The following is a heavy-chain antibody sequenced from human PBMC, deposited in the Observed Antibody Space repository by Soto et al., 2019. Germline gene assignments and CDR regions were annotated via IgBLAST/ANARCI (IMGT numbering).Heavy chain of an antibody. CDR2: ISAYNGNT. CDR3: ARDGVDTATGYYYGMDV. V-gene: IGHV1-18*01. J-gene: IGHJ6*02. CDR1: GYTFTSYG. Sequence: QVQLVQSGAEVKKPGASVKVSCKASGYTFTSYGISWVRQAPGQGLEWMGWISAYNGNTNYAQKLQGRVTMTTDTTTSTAYMQLRSLRSDDTAVYYCARDGVDTATGYYYGMDVWGQGTTVTVSS. D-gene: IGHD5-18*01.